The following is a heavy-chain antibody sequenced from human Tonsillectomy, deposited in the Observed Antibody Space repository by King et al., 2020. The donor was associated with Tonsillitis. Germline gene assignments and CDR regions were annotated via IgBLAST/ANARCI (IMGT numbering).Heavy chain of an antibody. CDR3: AKGPINYYGSGSYSDY. CDR1: GYTFDDYA. CDR2: ISWNSASI. J-gene: IGHJ4*02. D-gene: IGHD3-10*01. V-gene: IGHV3-9*01. Sequence: VQLVESGGGLVQPGRSLRLSCAASGYTFDDYAMHWVRQAPGKGLKWVSGISWNSASIAYADSVRGRFTISRDNAKNSLYLQMNSLRAEDTALYYCAKGPINYYGSGSYSDYWGQGTLVTVSS.